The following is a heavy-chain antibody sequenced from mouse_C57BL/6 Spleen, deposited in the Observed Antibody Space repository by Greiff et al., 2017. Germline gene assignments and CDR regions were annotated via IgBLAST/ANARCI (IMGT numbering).Heavy chain of an antibody. CDR3: ARDRDCDGFDY. Sequence: EVQGVESGGGLVKPGGSLKLSCAASGFTFSSYAMSWVRQTPEKRLEWVATISDGGSYTYYPDNVKGRFTISRDNAKNNQYLQMSHLKSEDTAMYYCARDRDCDGFDYWGQGTTLTVSS. V-gene: IGHV5-4*01. CDR1: GFTFSSYA. D-gene: IGHD3-3*01. J-gene: IGHJ2*01. CDR2: ISDGGSYT.